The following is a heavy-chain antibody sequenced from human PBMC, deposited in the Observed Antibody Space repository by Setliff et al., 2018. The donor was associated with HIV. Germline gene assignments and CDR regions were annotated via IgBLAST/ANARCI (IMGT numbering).Heavy chain of an antibody. J-gene: IGHJ4*02. CDR2: IFYSETVYYGGRT. Sequence: SETLSLTCTVSGGSISSNNYYWGWIRQPPGKGLEWIGSIFYSETVYYGGRTYYSPSLKSRVTISVDTSKNQFSLKLSSVTAADTAIYYCARTYSSNWYIDYWGQGTLVTVSS. CDR3: ARTYSSNWYIDY. V-gene: IGHV4-39*07. D-gene: IGHD6-13*01. CDR1: GGSISSNNYY.